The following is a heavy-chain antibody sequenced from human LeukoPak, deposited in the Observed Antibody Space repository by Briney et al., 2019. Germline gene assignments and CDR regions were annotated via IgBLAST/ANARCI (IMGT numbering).Heavy chain of an antibody. CDR3: ARNIGTAVLDF. Sequence: ASVKVSCKASGYTFTNSYIHWVRQAPGQGLEWMGIINPSGGGTTYAQKFQGRLTITRDMTTSTVYMELSSLGSDDTAVYYCARNIGTAVLDFWGQGTLVTVSS. CDR2: INPSGGGT. CDR1: GYTFTNSY. D-gene: IGHD5-12*01. J-gene: IGHJ4*02. V-gene: IGHV1-46*01.